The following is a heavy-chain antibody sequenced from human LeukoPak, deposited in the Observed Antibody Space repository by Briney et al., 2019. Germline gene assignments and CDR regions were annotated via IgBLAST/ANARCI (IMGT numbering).Heavy chain of an antibody. Sequence: PSETLSLTCTVSGGSISSYYWSWIRQPPGKGLEWIGYIYYSGSTNYNPSLKSRVTMSVDTSKNQFSLKLSSVTAADTAVYYCAREWFRIAAAGTPNWFDPWGQGTLVTVSS. V-gene: IGHV4-59*12. CDR3: AREWFRIAAAGTPNWFDP. J-gene: IGHJ5*02. D-gene: IGHD6-13*01. CDR1: GGSISSYY. CDR2: IYYSGST.